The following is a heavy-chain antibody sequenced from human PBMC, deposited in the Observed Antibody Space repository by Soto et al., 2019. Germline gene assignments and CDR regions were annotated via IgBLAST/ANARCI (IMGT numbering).Heavy chain of an antibody. CDR3: ATEDKQGSDYSNYIYGMDV. J-gene: IGHJ6*02. D-gene: IGHD4-4*01. CDR2: IIPILGIA. Sequence: CKASGGTFSSYTISWVRQAPGQGLEWMGRIIPILGIANYAQKFQGRVTITADKSTSTAYMELSSLRSEDTAVYYCATEDKQGSDYSNYIYGMDVWGQGTTVTVSS. V-gene: IGHV1-69*04. CDR1: GGTFSSYT.